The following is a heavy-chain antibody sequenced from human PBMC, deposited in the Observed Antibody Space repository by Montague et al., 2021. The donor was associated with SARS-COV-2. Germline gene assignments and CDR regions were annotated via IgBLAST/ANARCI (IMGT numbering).Heavy chain of an antibody. J-gene: IGHJ5*02. CDR2: IYTSGST. Sequence: TLSLTCTVSGGSIRSGIYYWSWIRQPAGKGLEWIGRIYTSGSTNYNPSLNSRVTISVDTSKNPFSLKLRPVTAADTAVYYCERGTTVSSSGYYTGGFDPWGQGTLVTVSS. V-gene: IGHV4-61*02. CDR1: GGSIRSGIYY. D-gene: IGHD3-3*01. CDR3: ERGTTVSSSGYYTGGFDP.